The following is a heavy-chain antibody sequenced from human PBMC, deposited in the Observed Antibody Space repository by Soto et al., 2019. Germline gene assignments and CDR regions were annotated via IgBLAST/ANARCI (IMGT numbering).Heavy chain of an antibody. CDR3: HQGYYYSSGYHPVFYY. D-gene: IGHD3-22*01. CDR2: IYFTGST. Sequence: SETLSLTCTVSGGSITSSSYYWGWIRQPPGKGLEYIGTIYFTGSTYYNPSLESRVTMFVDKSKNQFSLKLNSVTAADTAVYYCHQGYYYSSGYHPVFYYWAQGTLVIVSS. V-gene: IGHV4-39*01. J-gene: IGHJ4*02. CDR1: GGSITSSSYY.